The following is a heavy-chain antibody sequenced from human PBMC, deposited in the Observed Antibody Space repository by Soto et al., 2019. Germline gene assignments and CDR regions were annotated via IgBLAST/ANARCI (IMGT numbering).Heavy chain of an antibody. Sequence: GGSLRLSCVASGFTVSSCAMTWGRQAPGKGLEWVPNIKQDGSETNYVDSVKGRFTISRDNAKNKMYLEMNNLRVEDTAIYYSTRWYDPEVWGQGTTVTVSS. J-gene: IGHJ6*02. D-gene: IGHD3-3*01. V-gene: IGHV3-7*03. CDR2: IKQDGSET. CDR1: GFTVSSCA. CDR3: TRWYDPEV.